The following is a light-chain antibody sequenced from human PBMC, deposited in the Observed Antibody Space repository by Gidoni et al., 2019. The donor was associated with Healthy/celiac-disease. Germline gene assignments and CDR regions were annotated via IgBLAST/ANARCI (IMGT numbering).Light chain of an antibody. J-gene: IGKJ1*01. Sequence: DSVMTQSPLSLPVTPGEPASSSCRSSQSLLHSNGYNYLAWYLQKPGQSPQLLIYLGSNRASGVPDRFSGSGSGTYFTLNISRVEPEDVGVYYCMQSLQTPWTFGQWTKVEIK. V-gene: IGKV2-28*01. CDR3: MQSLQTPWT. CDR2: LGS. CDR1: QSLLHSNGYNY.